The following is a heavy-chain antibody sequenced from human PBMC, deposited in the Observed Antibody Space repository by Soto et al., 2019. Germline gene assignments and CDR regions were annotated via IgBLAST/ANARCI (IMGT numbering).Heavy chain of an antibody. CDR3: IRGPRASSSGTGAY. J-gene: IGHJ4*02. CDR1: GFVFKMYY. V-gene: IGHV3-74*01. D-gene: IGHD2-2*01. CDR2: IGDDGKIT. Sequence: VGSLRLSCEASGFVFKMYYMHWVRQVPGKGPEWVSRIGDDGKITTYADSVKDRFTISRDNAKDTLYLQLDNLRGDDTGLYYCIRGPRASSSGTGAYWGQGTQVTVS.